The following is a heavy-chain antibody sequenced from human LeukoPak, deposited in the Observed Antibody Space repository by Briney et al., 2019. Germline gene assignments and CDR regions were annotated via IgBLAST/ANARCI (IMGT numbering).Heavy chain of an antibody. Sequence: PSETLSLTCTVSGGSISSYYWSWIRQPPGKGLEWIGYIYYSGSTNYNPSLKSRVTISVDTSKNQFSLKLSSVTAADTAVYYCARVRSSWQGVDYWGQGTLVTVSS. J-gene: IGHJ4*02. CDR1: GGSISSYY. V-gene: IGHV4-59*01. CDR3: ARVRSSWQGVDY. D-gene: IGHD6-13*01. CDR2: IYYSGST.